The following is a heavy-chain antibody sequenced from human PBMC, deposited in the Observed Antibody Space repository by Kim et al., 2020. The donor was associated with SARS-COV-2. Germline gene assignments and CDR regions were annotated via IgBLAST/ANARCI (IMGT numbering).Heavy chain of an antibody. J-gene: IGHJ4*02. D-gene: IGHD4-17*01. CDR3: ARALDGDPKPFDF. CDR2: IIPIFGTA. V-gene: IGHV1-69*13. Sequence: SVKVSCKASGGTFSSYAISWVRQAPGQGLEWMGGIIPIFGTANYAQKFQGRVTITADESTSTAYMELSSLRSEDTAVYYCARALDGDPKPFDFWGQGTLVTVSS. CDR1: GGTFSSYA.